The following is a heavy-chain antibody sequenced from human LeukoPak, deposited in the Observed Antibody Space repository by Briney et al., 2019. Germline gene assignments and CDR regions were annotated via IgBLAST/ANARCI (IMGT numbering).Heavy chain of an antibody. V-gene: IGHV4-31*03. D-gene: IGHD3-9*01. J-gene: IGHJ4*02. CDR3: ATSGGGDILTGYYRFDY. CDR2: IYYSGST. Sequence: SETLSLTCTVSGGSIGRGGYYWSWIRQHPGKGLEWIGYIYYSGSTYYNPSLKSRVTISVDTSKNQFSLKLSSVTAADTAVYYCATSGGGDILTGYYRFDYWGQGTLVTVSS. CDR1: GGSIGRGGYY.